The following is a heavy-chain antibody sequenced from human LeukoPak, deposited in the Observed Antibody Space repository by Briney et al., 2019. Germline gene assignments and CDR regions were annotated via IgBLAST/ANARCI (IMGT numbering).Heavy chain of an antibody. D-gene: IGHD3-22*01. CDR1: GFTFSSYA. CDR2: ISGSGGST. CDR3: ASLSGVIVPGH. V-gene: IGHV3-23*01. Sequence: PGGSLRLSCAAAGFTFSSYAMSWVRQAPGKGLQWVSAISGSGGSTYYADSVKGRFTISRDNSKSTLYLLMNSLRAEDTAIYHCASLSGVIVPGHCGQGTLVTVSS. J-gene: IGHJ4*02.